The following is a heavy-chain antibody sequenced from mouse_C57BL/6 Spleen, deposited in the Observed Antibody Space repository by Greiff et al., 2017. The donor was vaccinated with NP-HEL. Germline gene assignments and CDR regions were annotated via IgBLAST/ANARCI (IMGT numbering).Heavy chain of an antibody. V-gene: IGHV5-4*01. CDR3: ARDFITTVVGAMDY. CDR1: GFTFSSYA. D-gene: IGHD1-1*01. J-gene: IGHJ4*01. CDR2: ISDGGSYT. Sequence: EVQLVESGGGLVKPGGSLKLSCAASGFTFSSYAMSWVRQTPEKRLEWVATISDGGSYTYYPDNVKGRFTISRDNAKNNLYLQMSHLKSEDTAMYYCARDFITTVVGAMDYWGQGTSVTVSS.